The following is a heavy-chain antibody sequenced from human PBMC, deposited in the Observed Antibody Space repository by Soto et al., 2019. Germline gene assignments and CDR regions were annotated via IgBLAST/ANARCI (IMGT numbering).Heavy chain of an antibody. CDR1: GYSISSGNY. CDR2: LYHIGST. CDR3: RSSTSCYDESCVDV. V-gene: IGHV4-38-2*01. Sequence: SETLSLTCAASGYSISSGNYWAWIRQPPGRGLEWIGSLYHIGSTHYNTSLKSRVTISVDTSKNHFSLELSSVTAADTAIYYCRSSTSCYDESCVDVWGQGTMVTVSS. J-gene: IGHJ6*02. D-gene: IGHD2-2*01.